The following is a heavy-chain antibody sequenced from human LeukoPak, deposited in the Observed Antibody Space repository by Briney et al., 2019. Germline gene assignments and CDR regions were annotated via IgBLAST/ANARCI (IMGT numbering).Heavy chain of an antibody. J-gene: IGHJ3*02. CDR1: GGSISSYY. Sequence: SETLSLTCTVSGGSISSYYWSWIRQPPGKGLEWIGYIYYSGSTNYNPSLKSRVTISVDTSKNQFSLKLSSVTAADTAVYYCARDVVDGDAFDIWGQGTMVTVSS. CDR2: IYYSGST. V-gene: IGHV4-59*01. CDR3: ARDVVDGDAFDI. D-gene: IGHD2-15*01.